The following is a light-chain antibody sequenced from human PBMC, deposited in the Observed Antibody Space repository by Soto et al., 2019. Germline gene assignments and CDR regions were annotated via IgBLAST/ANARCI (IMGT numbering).Light chain of an antibody. CDR2: DVI. Sequence: QSALTQPRSVSGSPGQSVTISCTRTSSDVGGYEYVSWYRQHPGKAPKLMIYDVIKRPSGVPDRFSGSRSGNTASLTISGLQPEDEADYYCCSYAGSYTFYVFGSGTKLTVL. CDR1: SSDVGGYEY. V-gene: IGLV2-11*01. J-gene: IGLJ1*01. CDR3: CSYAGSYTFYV.